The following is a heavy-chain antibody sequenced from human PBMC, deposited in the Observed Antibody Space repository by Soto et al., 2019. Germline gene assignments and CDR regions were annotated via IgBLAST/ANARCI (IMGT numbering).Heavy chain of an antibody. D-gene: IGHD3-10*01. CDR3: ERVGGIAIVRGVLTAFDF. V-gene: IGHV4-59*08. J-gene: IGHJ3*01. CDR1: GGSVSSYV. Sequence: QVQLLESGPGLVKPSETLSLTCTVSGGSVSSYVWSWVRQPPGKGLEWIASIFYTGSSSYNPSLKSRATITIDTAKTQFSLNLSSGTAADTAVYYCERVGGIAIVRGVLTAFDFWGQGTMVTVSS. CDR2: IFYTGSS.